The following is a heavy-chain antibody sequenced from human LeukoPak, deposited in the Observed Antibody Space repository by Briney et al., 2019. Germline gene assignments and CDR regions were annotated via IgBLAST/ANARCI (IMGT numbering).Heavy chain of an antibody. CDR3: ARMAIRGVIGRRNAFDI. CDR1: GGSSSGYY. CDR2: INHSGST. V-gene: IGHV4-34*01. D-gene: IGHD2-21*01. Sequence: SETLSLTCAVYGGSSSGYYWSWIRQPPGKGLEWIGEINHSGSTNYNPSLKSRVTISVDTSKNQFSLKLSSVTAADTAVYYCARMAIRGVIGRRNAFDIWGQGTMVTVSS. J-gene: IGHJ3*02.